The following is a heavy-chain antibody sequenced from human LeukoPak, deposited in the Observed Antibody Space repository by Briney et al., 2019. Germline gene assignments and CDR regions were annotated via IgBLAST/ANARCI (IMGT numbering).Heavy chain of an antibody. CDR1: GGSISSGDYY. J-gene: IGHJ3*02. CDR2: IYYSGST. CDR3: ARGRRPLYYYDSSGYYISAFDI. D-gene: IGHD3-22*01. V-gene: IGHV4-30-4*01. Sequence: PSQTLSLTCTVSGGSISSGDYYWSWIRQPPGKGLEWIGYIYYSGSTYYNPSLKSRVTISVDTSKNQFSLKLSSVTAADTAVYYCARGRRPLYYYDSSGYYISAFDIWGQGTMVTVSS.